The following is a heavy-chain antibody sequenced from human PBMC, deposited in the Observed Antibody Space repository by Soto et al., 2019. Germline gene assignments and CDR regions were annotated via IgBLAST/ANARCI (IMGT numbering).Heavy chain of an antibody. Sequence: GASVKVSCKASGYTFTSYGISWVQQAPGQGLEWMGWISAYNGNTNYAQKLQGRVTMTTDTSTSTAYMELRSLRSDDTAVYYCARDRPTRYTRRYYFDYWGQGTLVTVSS. CDR3: ARDRPTRYTRRYYFDY. CDR1: GYTFTSYG. V-gene: IGHV1-18*01. CDR2: ISAYNGNT. D-gene: IGHD3-9*01. J-gene: IGHJ4*02.